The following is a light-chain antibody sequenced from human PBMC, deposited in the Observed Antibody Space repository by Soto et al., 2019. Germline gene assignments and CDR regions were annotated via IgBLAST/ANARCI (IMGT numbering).Light chain of an antibody. J-gene: IGKJ1*01. CDR1: QSVRNQ. V-gene: IGKV3-11*01. CDR2: DAF. Sequence: EIVLTQSPATLSLSPGERATLSCRASQSVRNQLAWYQQKPGQAPRLLIYDAFNRATGIPGRFNGSGSGTDFTHTISSLEPEDFAVYCCQQRSNWPWTFGQGTKLEIK. CDR3: QQRSNWPWT.